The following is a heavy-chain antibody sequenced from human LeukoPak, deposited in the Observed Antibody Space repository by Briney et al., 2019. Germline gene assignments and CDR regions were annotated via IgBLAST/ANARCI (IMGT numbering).Heavy chain of an antibody. CDR1: GFTFSSYG. J-gene: IGHJ3*01. V-gene: IGHV3-23*01. CDR2: ISGSGGST. Sequence: GGTLRLSCAASGFTFSSYGMSWVRQAPGKGLEWVSAISGSGGSTYYADSVKGRFTISRDNAKNSLYLQMNSLRAEDTAFYYCAKGYWSSYAFDFWGQGTMVTVSS. CDR3: AKGYWSSYAFDF. D-gene: IGHD2-15*01.